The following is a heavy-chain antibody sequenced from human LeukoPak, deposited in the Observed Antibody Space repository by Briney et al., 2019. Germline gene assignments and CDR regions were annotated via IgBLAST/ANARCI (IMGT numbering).Heavy chain of an antibody. D-gene: IGHD2-21*02. CDR2: INPNSGDT. Sequence: VASVKVSFKTSGYTFTVYYVHWVRQAPGQGLEWMGRINPNSGDTNYAQKFQGRVTMTRDTSISTAYMELSRLRSDDTAVYYCARDYCGGDCFPDYWGQGTLVTVSS. J-gene: IGHJ4*02. CDR3: ARDYCGGDCFPDY. V-gene: IGHV1-2*06. CDR1: GYTFTVYY.